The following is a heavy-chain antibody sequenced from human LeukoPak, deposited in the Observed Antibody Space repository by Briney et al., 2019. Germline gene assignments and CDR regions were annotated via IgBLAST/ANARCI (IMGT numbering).Heavy chain of an antibody. D-gene: IGHD2-21*01. CDR1: GGSICSYY. CDR2: IFTSGWT. CDR3: ATSHDVKTAPYDL. J-gene: IGHJ5*02. Sequence: KPSETLSLTCTVSGGSICSYYWSWVRQSPGKGLEWIGYIFTSGWTDYNPSLKSRVTMSVDTSKNQLSMELRFLTAADTAVYYCATSHDVKTAPYDLWGQGTLVTVSS. V-gene: IGHV4-4*09.